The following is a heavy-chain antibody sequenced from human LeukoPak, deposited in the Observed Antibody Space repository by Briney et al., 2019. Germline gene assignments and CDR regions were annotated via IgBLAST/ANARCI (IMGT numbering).Heavy chain of an antibody. Sequence: ASVKVSCKASGYTFASYGISWVRQAPGQGLEWIGWISAYNGNTNYAQKFQDRVTLITDTSATTVYMELTSLRSDDTAIYYCARDGTEDVRRSSQFYVKYNYNGMDVWGQGTMVTVSS. V-gene: IGHV1-18*01. J-gene: IGHJ6*02. CDR3: ARDGTEDVRRSSQFYVKYNYNGMDV. CDR2: ISAYNGNT. CDR1: GYTFASYG. D-gene: IGHD1-1*01.